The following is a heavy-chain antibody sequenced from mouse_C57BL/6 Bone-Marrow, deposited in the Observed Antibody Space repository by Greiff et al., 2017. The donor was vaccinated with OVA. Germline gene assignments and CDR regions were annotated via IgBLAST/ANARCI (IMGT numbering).Heavy chain of an antibody. D-gene: IGHD2-4*01. V-gene: IGHV1-76*01. CDR3: ARLNYDYDDYFDY. J-gene: IGHJ2*01. CDR1: GYTFTDYY. CDR2: IYPGSGNT. Sequence: QVQLQQSGAELVRPGASVKLSCKASGYTFTDYYINWVKQRPGQGLEWIARIYPGSGNTYYNEKFKGKATLTAEKSSSTAYMQLSSLTSEDSAVYFCARLNYDYDDYFDYWGQGTTLTVSS.